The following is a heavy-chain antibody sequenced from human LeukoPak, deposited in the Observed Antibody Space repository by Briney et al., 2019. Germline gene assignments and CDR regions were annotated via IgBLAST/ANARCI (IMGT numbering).Heavy chain of an antibody. J-gene: IGHJ6*03. Sequence: PGGSLRLSCEASGFTFSSYAMGWVRQARGKGLEWVSGIIDSGDITYYANSVKGRFTISRDNSKNTLYLQMNSLRAEDTAVYYCAKLGGQEVYNYYVGVWGKGTTVAVSS. CDR3: AKLGGQEVYNYYVGV. CDR1: GFTFSSYA. V-gene: IGHV3-23*01. CDR2: IIDSGDIT. D-gene: IGHD3-16*01.